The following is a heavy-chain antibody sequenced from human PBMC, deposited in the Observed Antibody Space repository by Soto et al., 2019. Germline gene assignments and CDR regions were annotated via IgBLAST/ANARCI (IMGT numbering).Heavy chain of an antibody. V-gene: IGHV4-39*01. CDR1: GASISSSSYY. CDR3: ARLHAGTTYYYYGMDV. CDR2: IYYSGST. Sequence: QLQLHESGPGLVKPSETLSLTCTVSGASISSSSYYWGWIRQPPGKGLEWIGSIYYSGSTYYNPSLKSRVTLPVDTSKNQFSLKLSSVTAADTALYYCARLHAGTTYYYYGMDVWGQGTTVTVSS. J-gene: IGHJ6*02. D-gene: IGHD1-7*01.